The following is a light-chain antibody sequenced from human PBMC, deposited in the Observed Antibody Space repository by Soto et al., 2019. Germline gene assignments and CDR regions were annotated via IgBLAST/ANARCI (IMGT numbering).Light chain of an antibody. CDR2: GAS. J-gene: IGKJ1*01. CDR1: ESVRAN. V-gene: IGKV3-15*01. CDR3: HQYGSSPET. Sequence: EVVMTQSPGTLSVSPGESATLSCRASESVRANLAWYQQKPGQAPRLLIYGASTRATGIPARVSGSRSETDFTLTSSRLEPEDVAVYYRHQYGSSPETFGQGTKVDIK.